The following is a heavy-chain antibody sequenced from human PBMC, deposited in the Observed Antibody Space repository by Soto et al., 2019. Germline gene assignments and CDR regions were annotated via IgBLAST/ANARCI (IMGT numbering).Heavy chain of an antibody. V-gene: IGHV3-33*01. J-gene: IGHJ4*02. CDR1: GFTFSSYG. CDR3: ARDEQWLRHLDY. D-gene: IGHD5-12*01. Sequence: GGSLRLSCAASGFTFSSYGMHWVRQAPGKGLEWVAVIWYDGSNKYYADSVKGRFTISRDNSKNTLYLQMNSLRAEDTAVYYCARDEQWLRHLDYWGQGTLVTVSS. CDR2: IWYDGSNK.